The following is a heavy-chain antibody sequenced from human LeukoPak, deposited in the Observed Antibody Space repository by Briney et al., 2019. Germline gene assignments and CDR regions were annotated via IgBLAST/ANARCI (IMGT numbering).Heavy chain of an antibody. CDR3: ARHSVWFGELLYYYYYMDV. V-gene: IGHV5-51*01. D-gene: IGHD3-10*01. CDR2: IYPGDSDT. CDR1: GYSFPCYW. Sequence: GESLKISCKGSGYSFPCYWIGWVRPMPGKGLEWMGIIYPGDSDTRYSPSFQGQVTISADKSISTAYLQWSSLKASDTAMYYCARHSVWFGELLYYYYYMDVWGKGTTVTVSS. J-gene: IGHJ6*03.